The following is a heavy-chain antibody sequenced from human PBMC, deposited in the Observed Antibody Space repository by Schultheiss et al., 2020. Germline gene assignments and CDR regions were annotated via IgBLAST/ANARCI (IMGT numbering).Heavy chain of an antibody. CDR2: ISSSSSYI. V-gene: IGHV3-21*04. CDR1: GFTFSSYS. Sequence: GESLKISCAASGFTFSSYSMNWVRQAPGKGLEWVSSISSSSSYIYYADSVKGRFTISRDNAKNSLYLQMNSLRAEDTAVYYCARDNRRDFDYWGQGTLVTVSS. J-gene: IGHJ4*02. CDR3: ARDNRRDFDY. D-gene: IGHD2/OR15-2a*01.